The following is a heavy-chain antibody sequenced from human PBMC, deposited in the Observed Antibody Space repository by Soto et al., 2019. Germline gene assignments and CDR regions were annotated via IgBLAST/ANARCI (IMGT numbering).Heavy chain of an antibody. J-gene: IGHJ4*02. CDR2: INPNSGGT. D-gene: IGHD6-19*01. CDR1: GYTFTGYY. CDR3: ARDAGGIAVAPQYYDY. Sequence: ASVKVSCKASGYTFTGYYMHWVRQAPGQGLEWMGWINPNSGGTNYAQKFQGWVTMTRDTSISTAYMELSRLRSDDTAVYYCARDAGGIAVAPQYYDYWGQGTLVTVSS. V-gene: IGHV1-2*04.